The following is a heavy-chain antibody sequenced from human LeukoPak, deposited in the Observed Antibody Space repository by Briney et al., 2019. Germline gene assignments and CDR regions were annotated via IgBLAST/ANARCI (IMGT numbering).Heavy chain of an antibody. CDR2: ISYDGSNK. V-gene: IGHV3-30-3*01. J-gene: IGHJ4*02. CDR3: ARAVLWFGEFFDY. D-gene: IGHD3-10*01. Sequence: GGSLRLSCAASGFTFSSYAMHWVRQAPGKGLEWVAVISYDGSNKYCADSVKGRFTISRDNSKNTLYLQMNSLRAEDTAVYYCARAVLWFGEFFDYWGQGTLVTVSS. CDR1: GFTFSSYA.